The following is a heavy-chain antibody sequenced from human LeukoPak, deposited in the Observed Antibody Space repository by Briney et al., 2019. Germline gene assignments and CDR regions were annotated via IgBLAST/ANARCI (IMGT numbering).Heavy chain of an antibody. J-gene: IGHJ4*02. CDR3: AKVGSGYSSSWYHDY. D-gene: IGHD6-13*01. Sequence: GGSLRLSCAASGFTFSSYWMSWVRQAPGKGLEWVANIKQDGSEKYYVDSVKGRFTISRDNAKNSLYLQMNSLRAEDTAVYYCAKVGSGYSSSWYHDYWGQGTLVTVSS. CDR1: GFTFSSYW. CDR2: IKQDGSEK. V-gene: IGHV3-7*03.